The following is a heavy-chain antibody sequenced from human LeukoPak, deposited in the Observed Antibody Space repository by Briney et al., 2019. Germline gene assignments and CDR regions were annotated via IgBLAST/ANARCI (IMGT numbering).Heavy chain of an antibody. J-gene: IGHJ1*01. CDR2: IKQDGSEK. CDR3: ARPTTYYYDSSGYYYKYFQH. CDR1: GFTFSSYW. Sequence: PGGSLRLSCAVSGFTFSSYWMTWVRQAPGKGLEWVANIKQDGSEKYYVDSVKGRFTISRDNAKNSLYLQMNSLRAEDTAVYYCARPTTYYYDSSGYYYKYFQHWGQGTLVTVSS. V-gene: IGHV3-7*01. D-gene: IGHD3-22*01.